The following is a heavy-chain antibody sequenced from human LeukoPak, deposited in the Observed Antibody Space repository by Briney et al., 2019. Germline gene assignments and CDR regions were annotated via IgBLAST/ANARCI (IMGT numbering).Heavy chain of an antibody. V-gene: IGHV4-39*01. D-gene: IGHD1-26*01. CDR1: GGSISSSSYY. CDR3: ARTSGSYILYYYYYYMDV. CDR2: IYYSGST. J-gene: IGHJ6*03. Sequence: PSETVSLTCTVSGGSISSSSYYWGWIRQPPGKGLEWIGSIYYSGSTYYNPSLKSRVTISVDTSKNQFSLKLSSVTAADTAVYYCARTSGSYILYYYYYYMDVWGKGTTVTVSS.